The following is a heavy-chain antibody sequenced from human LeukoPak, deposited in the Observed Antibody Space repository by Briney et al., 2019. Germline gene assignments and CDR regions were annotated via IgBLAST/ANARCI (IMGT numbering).Heavy chain of an antibody. CDR1: GFTFSDFD. V-gene: IGHV3-73*01. J-gene: IGHJ4*02. D-gene: IGHD6-19*01. Sequence: QSGGSLRLSCAASGFTFSDFDIHWVRQASGKGLEWVGRIKTKTDSDATTYAASVKGRFTISRDNSKNTLYLQMNSLRAEDTAVYYCAKFTTGQWLVPLDYWGQGTLVTVSS. CDR2: IKTKTDSDAT. CDR3: AKFTTGQWLVPLDY.